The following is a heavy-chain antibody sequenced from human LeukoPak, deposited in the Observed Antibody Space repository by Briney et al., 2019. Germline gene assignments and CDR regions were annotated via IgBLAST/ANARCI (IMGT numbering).Heavy chain of an antibody. D-gene: IGHD3-3*01. CDR1: GFTFSSYS. CDR3: ARSIMIFGVARGLGDWFDP. V-gene: IGHV3-30-3*01. Sequence: GGSLRLSCAASGFTFSSYSIHWVRQAPGKGLEWVAVISYDGSNKYYADSVKGRFTISRHNSKNTLYLQVNSLRAEDTAVYYCARSIMIFGVARGLGDWFDPWGQGTLVTVSS. J-gene: IGHJ5*02. CDR2: ISYDGSNK.